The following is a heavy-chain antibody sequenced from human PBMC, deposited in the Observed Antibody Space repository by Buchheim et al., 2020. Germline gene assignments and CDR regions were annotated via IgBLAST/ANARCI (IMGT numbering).Heavy chain of an antibody. V-gene: IGHV4-31*03. CDR1: GGSISSGGYY. CDR3: ARSSSRTSRNWFDP. J-gene: IGHJ5*02. D-gene: IGHD6-13*01. Sequence: QVQLQESGPGLVKPSQTLSLTCTVSGGSISSGGYYCSWIRQHPGKGLEWIGYIYYIGSTYYNPSLKIRVTILVDTSKNQFSLKLRSVTAADTAVYYCARSSSRTSRNWFDPWGQGTL. CDR2: IYYIGST.